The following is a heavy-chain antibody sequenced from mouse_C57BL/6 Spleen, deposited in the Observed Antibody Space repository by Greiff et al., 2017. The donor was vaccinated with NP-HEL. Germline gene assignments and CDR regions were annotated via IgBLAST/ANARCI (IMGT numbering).Heavy chain of an antibody. D-gene: IGHD3-2*01. CDR3: AREDCDRVWFAY. CDR1: GYTFTSYW. CDR2: IDPNSGGT. J-gene: IGHJ3*01. Sequence: VQLQQSGADLVKPGASVKLSCKASGYTFTSYWMSWVQQTPGRGLEWIGRIDPNSGGTKYNEKIKRKATRTVDKPSKTAYMQLSSQTSEDSAVYYCAREDCDRVWFAYWGQGTLVTVSA. V-gene: IGHV1-72*01.